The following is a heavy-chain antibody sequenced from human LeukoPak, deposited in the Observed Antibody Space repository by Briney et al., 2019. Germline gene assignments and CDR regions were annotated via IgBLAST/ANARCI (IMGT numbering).Heavy chain of an antibody. CDR1: GFTFSSYG. CDR2: IRYDGSNK. D-gene: IGHD7-27*01. J-gene: IGHJ4*02. CDR3: ANRLGGAFDY. V-gene: IGHV3-30*02. Sequence: TGGSLRLSCAASGFTFSSYGMHWVRQAPGKGLEWVAFIRYDGSNKYYADSVKGRFTISRDNSKNTLYLQMNSLRAEDTAVYYCANRLGGAFDYWGQGTLVTVSS.